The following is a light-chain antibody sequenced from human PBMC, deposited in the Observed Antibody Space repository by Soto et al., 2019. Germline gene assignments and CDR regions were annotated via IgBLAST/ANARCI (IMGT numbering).Light chain of an antibody. CDR3: QQSYNTPRT. CDR2: GAS. V-gene: IGKV3D-20*02. CDR1: RSVSFAY. Sequence: IVLTQSPATLSLSPGERASLSCRASRSVSFAYIAWYQLRPGQAPRLLIYGASSRATGIPDRFSGSGSGTDFTLTIGRLEPEDSAVYYCQQSYNTPRTFGQGTKVEMK. J-gene: IGKJ1*01.